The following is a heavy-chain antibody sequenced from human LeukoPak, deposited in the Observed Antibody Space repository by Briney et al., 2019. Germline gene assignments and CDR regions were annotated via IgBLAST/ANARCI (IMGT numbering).Heavy chain of an antibody. J-gene: IGHJ4*02. Sequence: GGSLRLSCAASGFTFSSYGMHWVRQAPGKGLEWMAVIWYDGSNKYYADSVKGRFTISRDNSKNTLYLQMNSLRAEDTAVYYCAKDSIGVFDYWGKGTLVTVSS. CDR1: GFTFSSYG. D-gene: IGHD3-22*01. CDR3: AKDSIGVFDY. CDR2: IWYDGSNK. V-gene: IGHV3-33*06.